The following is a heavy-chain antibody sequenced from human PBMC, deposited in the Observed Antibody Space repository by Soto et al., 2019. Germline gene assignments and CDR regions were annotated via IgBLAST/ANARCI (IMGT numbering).Heavy chain of an antibody. Sequence: GASVKVSCKASGYTFTGYYMHWVRQAPGQGLEWMGWINPNSGSTNYAQKFQGRVTMTRDTSMNTVYMELSRLRSEDTAVYYCAREGQYSSSFYYYYYYDMDVWGKGTTVTVSS. J-gene: IGHJ6*03. V-gene: IGHV1-2*02. D-gene: IGHD6-6*01. CDR1: GYTFTGYY. CDR3: AREGQYSSSFYYYYYYDMDV. CDR2: INPNSGST.